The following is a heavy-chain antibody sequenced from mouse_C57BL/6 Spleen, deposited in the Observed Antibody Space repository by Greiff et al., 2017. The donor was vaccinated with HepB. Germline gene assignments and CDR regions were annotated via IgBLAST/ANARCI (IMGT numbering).Heavy chain of an antibody. J-gene: IGHJ4*01. CDR2: IDPSDSET. CDR1: GYTFTSYW. V-gene: IGHV1-52*01. Sequence: QVQLQQPWAELVRPGSSVKLSCKASGYTFTSYWMHWVKQRPIQGLEWIGNIDPSDSETHYNQKFKDKATLTVDKSSSTAYMQLSSLTSEDSAVYYCARSGSAMDYWGQGTSVTVSS. CDR3: ARSGSAMDY. D-gene: IGHD3-1*01.